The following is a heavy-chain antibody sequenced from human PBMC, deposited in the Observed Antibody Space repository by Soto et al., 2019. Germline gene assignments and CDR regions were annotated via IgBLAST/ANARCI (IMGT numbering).Heavy chain of an antibody. CDR1: GGSITSHY. J-gene: IGHJ4*02. D-gene: IGHD5-12*01. CDR3: AREGYSGADFDY. Sequence: SETLSLTCTVSGGSITSHYWSWIRQPPGKGLEWVGYIYNTGGTNYNPSLKGRVTISVDTSKNQFSLKLNSVTDADTAVYFCAREGYSGADFDYWGPGTLVTVSS. V-gene: IGHV4-59*11. CDR2: IYNTGGT.